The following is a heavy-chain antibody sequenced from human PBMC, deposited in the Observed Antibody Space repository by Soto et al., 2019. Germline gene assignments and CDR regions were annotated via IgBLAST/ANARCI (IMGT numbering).Heavy chain of an antibody. CDR1: GYSFSSYA. V-gene: IGHV1-18*01. J-gene: IGHJ4*02. CDR3: ARVDTAMVMASY. Sequence: QVQLEQSVAEVKKPGASVKVSCKASGYSFSSYAISWVRQAPGQGLEWMGWLSAHNGKTYYPQKLQGRVTMTTDTSTSTAYMELRILRSDDTAVYFCARVDTAMVMASYWGQGTLVTVSS. CDR2: LSAHNGKT. D-gene: IGHD5-18*01.